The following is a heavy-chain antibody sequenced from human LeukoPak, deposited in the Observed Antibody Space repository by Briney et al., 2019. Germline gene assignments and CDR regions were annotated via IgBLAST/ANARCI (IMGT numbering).Heavy chain of an antibody. V-gene: IGHV1-18*01. Sequence: ASVKVSCKASGYTFTSYGINWVRQAPGQALEWMCWISAYNGNTNYAQKLQGRVTMTTDTSTSTAYMELRSLRSDDTAVYYCARNTGYCSSTSCYDWFDPWGQGTLVTVSS. J-gene: IGHJ5*02. CDR1: GYTFTSYG. CDR3: ARNTGYCSSTSCYDWFDP. D-gene: IGHD2-2*01. CDR2: ISAYNGNT.